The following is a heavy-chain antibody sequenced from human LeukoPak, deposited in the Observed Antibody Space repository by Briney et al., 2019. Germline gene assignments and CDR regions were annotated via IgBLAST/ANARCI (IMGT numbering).Heavy chain of an antibody. CDR1: GYRLTSYW. Sequence: GESLKTSCKGSGYRLTSYWIGWVRQMPGKGLEWKGIIYSGDSDTRYSPSFQGQVTISADKSITTAYLQWSSLKASDTAMYYCARSTGSSSSWEFDSWGQGTLVTVSS. CDR2: IYSGDSDT. J-gene: IGHJ4*02. V-gene: IGHV5-51*01. D-gene: IGHD6-13*01. CDR3: ARSTGSSSSWEFDS.